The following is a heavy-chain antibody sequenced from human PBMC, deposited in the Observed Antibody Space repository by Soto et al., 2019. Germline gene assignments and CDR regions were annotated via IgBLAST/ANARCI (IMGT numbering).Heavy chain of an antibody. V-gene: IGHV3-7*03. D-gene: IGHD4-17*01. CDR1: GFTFSTYW. Sequence: PGGSLRLSCAASGFTFSTYWMSWVRQAPGKGLEWVANIKQDGSGNHYLNSVKGRFTISRDNAKKSLYLQMNSLRAEDTAVYYCASNGDYRFDYWGQGTLVTVSS. CDR3: ASNGDYRFDY. J-gene: IGHJ4*02. CDR2: IKQDGSGN.